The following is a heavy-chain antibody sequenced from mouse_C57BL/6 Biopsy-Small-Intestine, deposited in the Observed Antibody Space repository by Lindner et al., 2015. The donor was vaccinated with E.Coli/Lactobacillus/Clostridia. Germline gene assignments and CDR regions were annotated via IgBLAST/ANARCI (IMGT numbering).Heavy chain of an antibody. D-gene: IGHD1-1*01. CDR3: ARVRDYGSSFDY. V-gene: IGHV1-80*01. Sequence: VQLQESGAELVKPGASVKISCKASGYAFGSYWMNWVKQRPGKGLEWIGQIYPGDGDTNYNGKFKGKATLTADKSSSTAYMQLSSLTSEDSAVYFCARVRDYGSSFDYWGQGTTLTVSS. CDR2: IYPGDGDT. CDR1: GYAFGSYW. J-gene: IGHJ2*01.